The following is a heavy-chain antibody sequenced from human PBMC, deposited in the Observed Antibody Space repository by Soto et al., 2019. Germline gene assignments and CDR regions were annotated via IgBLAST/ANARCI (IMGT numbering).Heavy chain of an antibody. CDR1: GGSISSGGYS. CDR3: ARVPGP. CDR2: IYHSGST. J-gene: IGHJ5*02. V-gene: IGHV4-30-2*01. Sequence: SETLTLTCAVSGGSISSGGYSWSWIRQPPGKGLEWIGYIYHSGSTYYNPSLKSRVTISVDRSKNQFSLKLSSVTAADTAVYYCARVPGPWGQGTLVNVSS.